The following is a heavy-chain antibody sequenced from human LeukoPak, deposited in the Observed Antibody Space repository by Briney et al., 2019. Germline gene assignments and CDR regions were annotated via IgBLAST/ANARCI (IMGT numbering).Heavy chain of an antibody. V-gene: IGHV3-48*01. CDR1: GFTFSIYN. CDR3: ARMDCSSTSCYGYYYYYMDV. Sequence: GGSLRLSCAASGFTFSIYNINWVRQAPGKGLEWVSYISSSSSTIYYADSVKGRFTISRDNAKNSLSLQMNSLRAEDTAVYYCARMDCSSTSCYGYYYYYMDVWGKGTTVTVSS. D-gene: IGHD2-2*01. CDR2: ISSSSSTI. J-gene: IGHJ6*03.